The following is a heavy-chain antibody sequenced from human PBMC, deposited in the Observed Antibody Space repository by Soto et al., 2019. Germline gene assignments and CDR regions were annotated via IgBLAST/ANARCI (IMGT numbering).Heavy chain of an antibody. CDR3: ARGPSEEWLLFFLDY. D-gene: IGHD3-3*01. J-gene: IGHJ4*02. Sequence: GASVKVSCKASGYTFTSYYMHWVRQAPGQGLEWMGIINPSGGSTSYAQKFQGRVTMTRDTSTSTVYMELSSLRSEDTAVYYCARGPSEEWLLFFLDYWGQGTLVTVSS. CDR1: GYTFTSYY. CDR2: INPSGGST. V-gene: IGHV1-46*01.